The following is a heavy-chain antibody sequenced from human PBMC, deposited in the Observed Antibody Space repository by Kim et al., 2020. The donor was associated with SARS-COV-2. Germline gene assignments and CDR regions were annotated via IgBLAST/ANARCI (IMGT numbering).Heavy chain of an antibody. V-gene: IGHV3-33*01. CDR2: K. Sequence: KEYADSVKGRLTISRDNSKNTLYLEINSLRVDDTAVYYCARETPRYFDHWGQGTLVTVSS. J-gene: IGHJ4*02. CDR3: ARETPRYFDH.